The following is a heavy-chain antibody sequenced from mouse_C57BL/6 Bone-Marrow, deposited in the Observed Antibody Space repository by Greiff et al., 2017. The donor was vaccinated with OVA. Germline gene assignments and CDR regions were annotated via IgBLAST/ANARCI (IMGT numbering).Heavy chain of an antibody. CDR1: GFNIKDDY. D-gene: IGHD1-1*01. J-gene: IGHJ4*01. Sequence: VQLQQSGAELVRPGASVKLSCTASGFNIKDDYMHWVKQRPEQGLEWIGWIDPENGDTEYASQFQGKATITADTSSNTAYLQLSSLTAEDTAVYYCTMMTTVPGYYAMDYWGQGTSVTVSA. V-gene: IGHV14-4*01. CDR2: IDPENGDT. CDR3: TMMTTVPGYYAMDY.